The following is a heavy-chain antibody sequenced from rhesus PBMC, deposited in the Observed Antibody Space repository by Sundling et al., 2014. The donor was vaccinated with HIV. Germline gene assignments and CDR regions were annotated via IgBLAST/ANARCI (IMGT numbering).Heavy chain of an antibody. V-gene: IGHV1-198*02. CDR2: IIPLVGLT. CDR3: ARGRIAVGPDRINGLDS. CDR1: GFTFGSYT. Sequence: QVQLVQSGAEVKKPGASVKVPCKASGFTFGSYTINWVRQAPGRRALSGWDVIIPLVGLTNYAEKFQGRVTMTADTSTITAYMELSSLSSEDTAVYYCARGRIAVGPDRINGLDSWGRRGRRHRLL. D-gene: IGHD6-13*01. J-gene: IGHJ6*01.